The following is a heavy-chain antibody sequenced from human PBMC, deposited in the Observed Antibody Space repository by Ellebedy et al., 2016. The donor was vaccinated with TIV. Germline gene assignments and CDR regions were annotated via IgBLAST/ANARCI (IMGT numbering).Heavy chain of an antibody. Sequence: AASVKVSCKASGYTFTSYGISWVRQAPGQGLEWMGWINPNSGGTNYAQKFQGRVTMTRDTSISTAYMELSRLRSDDTAVYYCARWGGSRNPYFDYWGQGTLVTVSS. CDR3: ARWGGSRNPYFDY. D-gene: IGHD3-16*01. J-gene: IGHJ4*02. CDR1: GYTFTSYG. CDR2: INPNSGGT. V-gene: IGHV1-2*02.